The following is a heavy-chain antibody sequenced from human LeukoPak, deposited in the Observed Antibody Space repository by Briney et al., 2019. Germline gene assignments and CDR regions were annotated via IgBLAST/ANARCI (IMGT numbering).Heavy chain of an antibody. CDR2: IYSGGST. Sequence: GGSLRLSCAASGFTVSSNYMSWVRQAPGKGLEWVSVIYSGGSTYYADSVKGRFTISRDNSKNTLYLQMNSLRAEDTAVYYCARETYSGYEFDYWGQGTLVTVSS. CDR1: GFTVSSNY. CDR3: ARETYSGYEFDY. J-gene: IGHJ4*02. D-gene: IGHD5-12*01. V-gene: IGHV3-53*01.